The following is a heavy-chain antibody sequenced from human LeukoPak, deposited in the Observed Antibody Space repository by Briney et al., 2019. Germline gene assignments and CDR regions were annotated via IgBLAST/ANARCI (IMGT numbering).Heavy chain of an antibody. CDR3: ARRGGAYTSLDY. CDR2: ISYDGSNK. CDR1: GFTFSSYA. Sequence: GRSLRLSCAASGFTFSSYAMHWVRQAPGKGLEWVAVISYDGSNKYYADSVKGRSTISRDNSKNTLYLQMNSLRAEDTAVYYCARRGGAYTSLDYWGQGTLVTVSS. J-gene: IGHJ4*02. D-gene: IGHD1-14*01. V-gene: IGHV3-30-3*01.